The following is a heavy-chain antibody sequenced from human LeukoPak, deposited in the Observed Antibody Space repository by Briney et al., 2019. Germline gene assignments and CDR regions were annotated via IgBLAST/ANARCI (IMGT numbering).Heavy chain of an antibody. CDR3: ASYNGDYGTAPFDY. V-gene: IGHV4-39*07. CDR2: IYYSGST. CDR1: GGSISSSSYY. J-gene: IGHJ4*02. D-gene: IGHD4-17*01. Sequence: SDTLSLTCTVSGGSISSSSYYWGWIRQPPGKGLEWIGSIYYSGSTYYNPSLKSRVTISVDTSKNQFSLKLSSVTAADTAVYYCASYNGDYGTAPFDYWGQGTLVTVSS.